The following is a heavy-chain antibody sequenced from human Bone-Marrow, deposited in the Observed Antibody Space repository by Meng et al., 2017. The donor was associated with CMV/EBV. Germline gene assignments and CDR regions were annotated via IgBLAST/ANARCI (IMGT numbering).Heavy chain of an antibody. CDR1: GFTFSSYS. CDR2: ISSSSSYI. CDR3: AREDLGMDV. J-gene: IGHJ6*02. V-gene: IGHV3-21*01. Sequence: GESLKISWAASGFTFSSYSMNWVRQAPGKGLEWVSSISSSSSYIYYADSVKGRFTISRDNAKNSHYLQMNSLSAEDTAVYYCAREDLGMDVWGQGTTVTVSS.